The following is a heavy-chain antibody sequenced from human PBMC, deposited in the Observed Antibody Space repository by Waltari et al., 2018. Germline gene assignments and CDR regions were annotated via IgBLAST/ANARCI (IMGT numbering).Heavy chain of an antibody. CDR2: IYIDNTT. Sequence: EVQLVETGGGLIQPGGSLRLSCAASGLTVSSNYMHWVRQAPGKGLEWVSVIYIDNTTYSADSVRGRFTVSRDNSKNTLYLQMNSLRVEDTAVYYCARATRGSGTYYDYFDYWGQGTLVTVSS. J-gene: IGHJ4*02. CDR3: ARATRGSGTYYDYFDY. D-gene: IGHD3-10*01. V-gene: IGHV3-53*02. CDR1: GLTVSSNY.